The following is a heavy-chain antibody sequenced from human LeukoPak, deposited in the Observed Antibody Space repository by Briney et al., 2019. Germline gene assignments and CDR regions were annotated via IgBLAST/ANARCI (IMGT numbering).Heavy chain of an antibody. CDR3: ARVVRYSSSWLPMGPFDY. V-gene: IGHV6-1*01. CDR1: GDSVSSNSAA. CDR2: TYYRSKWYN. D-gene: IGHD6-13*01. J-gene: IGHJ4*02. Sequence: SQTLSLTCAISGDSVSSNSAAWNWIRQSPSRGLEWLGRTYYRSKWYNDYAVSVKSRITINPDTSKNQFSLQLNSVTPEDTAVYYCARVVRYSSSWLPMGPFDYWGQGTLVTVSS.